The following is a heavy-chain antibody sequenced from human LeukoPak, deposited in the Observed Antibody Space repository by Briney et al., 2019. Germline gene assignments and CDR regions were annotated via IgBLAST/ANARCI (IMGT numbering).Heavy chain of an antibody. Sequence: PGGSLGLSXAASGFTVSSNYMSWVRQAPGKGLEWVSVIYSGGSTYYADSVKGRFTISRDNSKNTLYLQMNSLRAEDTAVYYCAREFTNAVVAFDIWGQGTMVTVSS. D-gene: IGHD2-2*01. CDR2: IYSGGST. CDR1: GFTVSSNY. CDR3: AREFTNAVVAFDI. J-gene: IGHJ3*02. V-gene: IGHV3-53*01.